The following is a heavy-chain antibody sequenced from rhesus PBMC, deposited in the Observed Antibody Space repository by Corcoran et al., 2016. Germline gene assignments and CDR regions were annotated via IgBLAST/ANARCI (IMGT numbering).Heavy chain of an antibody. CDR1: GGSISSSY. J-gene: IGHJ3*01. V-gene: IGHV4-169*01. CDR2: IYGSGSST. CDR3: ARNTVTTGAFDF. D-gene: IGHD4-23*01. Sequence: QLQLQESGPGLVKPSETLSVTCAVSGGSISSSYWSWSRQAPGKGLEWIGYIYGSGSSTNYNPSLKSRVTLSVDTSKNQLSLKLSSVTTADTAVYYCARNTVTTGAFDFWGQGLRVTVSS.